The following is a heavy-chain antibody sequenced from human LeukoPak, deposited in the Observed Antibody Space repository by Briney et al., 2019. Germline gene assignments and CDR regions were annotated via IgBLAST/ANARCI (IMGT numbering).Heavy chain of an antibody. CDR2: FDPEDGET. J-gene: IGHJ4*02. CDR1: GYTLTELS. D-gene: IGHD3-10*01. Sequence: GASVKVSCKVSGYTLTELSMHWVRQAPGKGLEWMGGFDPEDGETIYAQEFQGRVTMTEDTSTDTAYMELSSLRSGDTAVYYCASHYGSGSYYFPYWGQGTLVTVSS. V-gene: IGHV1-24*01. CDR3: ASHYGSGSYYFPY.